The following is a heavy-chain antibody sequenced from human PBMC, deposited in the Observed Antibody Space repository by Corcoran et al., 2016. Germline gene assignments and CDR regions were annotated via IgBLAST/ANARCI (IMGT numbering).Heavy chain of an antibody. CDR2: ISWDGGST. CDR1: GFTFDYYT. V-gene: IGHV3-43*01. J-gene: IGHJ6*02. CDR3: AKDIMPAGYGDYYYGMDV. Sequence: EVQLVESGGVVVPPGGSLRLSCAASGFTFDYYTMHWVRQAPGKGLEWVSLISWDGGSTYYADSVKGRCNISRDNSKNSLYLQMNSLRTEETALYDCAKDIMPAGYGDYYYGMDVWGQGTVVTVSS. D-gene: IGHD4-17*01.